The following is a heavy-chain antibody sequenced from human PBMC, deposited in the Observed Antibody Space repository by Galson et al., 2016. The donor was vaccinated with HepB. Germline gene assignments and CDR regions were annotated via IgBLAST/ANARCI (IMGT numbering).Heavy chain of an antibody. J-gene: IGHJ3*01. V-gene: IGHV1-24*01. CDR2: FDAEEGEI. Sequence: SVKVSCKVSGHTLTELSLHWVRQAPGKGLEWMGGFDAEEGEIIYSQNFQARVTMTGDTSTDTAYMEVSSLRSDDAAVYYCATDESSSLGDVFDVWGQGTMVIVSS. D-gene: IGHD6-13*01. CDR3: ATDESSSLGDVFDV. CDR1: GHTLTELS.